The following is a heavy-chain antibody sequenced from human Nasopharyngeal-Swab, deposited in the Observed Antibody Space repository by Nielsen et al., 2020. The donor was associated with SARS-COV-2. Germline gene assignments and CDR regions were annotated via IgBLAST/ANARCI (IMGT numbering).Heavy chain of an antibody. CDR3: ARMTTVVQAFDY. CDR2: IYWDDDK. Sequence: SGPTLVKPTQTLTLTCTFSGFLLSTSGVGVGWIRQPPGKALEWLALIYWDDDKRYSPSLKSRLTITKDTSKNQVVLTMTNMDPVDTATYYCARMTTVVQAFDYWGQGTLVTVSS. D-gene: IGHD4-23*01. CDR1: GFLLSTSGVG. V-gene: IGHV2-5*02. J-gene: IGHJ4*02.